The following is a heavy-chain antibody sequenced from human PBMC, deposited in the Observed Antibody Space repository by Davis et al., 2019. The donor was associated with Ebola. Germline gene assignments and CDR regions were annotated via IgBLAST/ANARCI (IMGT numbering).Heavy chain of an antibody. CDR2: TYYSSKWYT. D-gene: IGHD5-12*01. V-gene: IGHV6-1*01. CDR1: GDSVSVSSGA. J-gene: IGHJ4*02. Sequence: HSQSHSLTRAISGDSVSVSSGAWNWIRQSPSRGLEWLGRTYYSSKWYTDSTLSVKSRITISADTAKNQLSLHLDSVTPEDTAVYYCARGWLRSAFDQWGQGTLVTVSS. CDR3: ARGWLRSAFDQ.